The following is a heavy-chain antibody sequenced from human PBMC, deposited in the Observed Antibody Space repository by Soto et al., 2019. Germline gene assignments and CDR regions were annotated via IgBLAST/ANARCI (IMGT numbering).Heavy chain of an antibody. Sequence: SVKVSCKASGGTFSSYTISWVRQAPGQGLEWMGRIIPILGIANYAQKFQGRVTITADKSTSTAYMELSSLRSEDTAVYYCARDSPSPGDTPDYYYYMDVWGKGTTVTVSS. J-gene: IGHJ6*03. V-gene: IGHV1-69*04. CDR1: GGTFSSYT. D-gene: IGHD7-27*01. CDR3: ARDSPSPGDTPDYYYYMDV. CDR2: IIPILGIA.